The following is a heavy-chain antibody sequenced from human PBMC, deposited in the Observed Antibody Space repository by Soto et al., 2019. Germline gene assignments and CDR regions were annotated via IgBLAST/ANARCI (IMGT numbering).Heavy chain of an antibody. CDR1: GGSFSGYY. J-gene: IGHJ6*02. CDR2: INHSGST. CDR3: ARERGTGTIYGYYYYGMDV. V-gene: IGHV4-34*01. D-gene: IGHD1-1*01. Sequence: SETLSLTCAVYGGSFSGYYWSWIRQPPGKGLEWIGEINHSGSTNYNPSLKSRVTISVDTSKNQFSLKLSSVTAADTAVYYCARERGTGTIYGYYYYGMDVWGQGTTVTVSS.